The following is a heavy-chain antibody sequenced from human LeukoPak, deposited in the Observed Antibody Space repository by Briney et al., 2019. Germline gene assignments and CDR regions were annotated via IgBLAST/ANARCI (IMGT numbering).Heavy chain of an antibody. CDR3: AKASYVSGDVFDY. Sequence: NPGGSLRLSCAASGFTFSSYSMNWVRQAPGKGLEWVSSISSSSSYIYYADSVKGRFTISRDNAKNSLYLQMNSLRAEDTAVYYCAKASYVSGDVFDYWGQGTLVTVSS. V-gene: IGHV3-21*01. D-gene: IGHD3-16*01. CDR2: ISSSSSYI. CDR1: GFTFSSYS. J-gene: IGHJ4*02.